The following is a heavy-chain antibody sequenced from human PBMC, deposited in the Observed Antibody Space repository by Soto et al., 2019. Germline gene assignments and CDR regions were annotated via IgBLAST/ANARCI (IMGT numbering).Heavy chain of an antibody. D-gene: IGHD3-3*01. CDR2: ISYDGSNK. CDR1: GFTFSSYG. V-gene: IGHV3-30*18. Sequence: GGSLRLSCAASGFTFSSYGMHWLRQAPGKGLEWVAVISYDGSNKYYADSVKGRFTISRDNSKNTLYLQMNSLRAEDTAVYYCANGPQSEERYDFWSGDGIGNWGQGTLVTVSS. CDR3: ANGPQSEERYDFWSGDGIGN. J-gene: IGHJ4*02.